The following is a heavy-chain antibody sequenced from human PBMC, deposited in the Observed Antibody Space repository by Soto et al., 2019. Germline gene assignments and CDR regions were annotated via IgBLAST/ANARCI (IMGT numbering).Heavy chain of an antibody. CDR3: ASPSIAVADAFDI. V-gene: IGHV1-46*03. Sequence: ASVKVSCKASGYTFTSYYMHWLRQAPGQGLEWMGIINPSGGSTSYAQKFQGRVTMTRDTSTSTVYMELSSLRSEDTAVYYCASPSIAVADAFDIWGQGTMVTVSS. CDR2: INPSGGST. CDR1: GYTFTSYY. D-gene: IGHD6-19*01. J-gene: IGHJ3*02.